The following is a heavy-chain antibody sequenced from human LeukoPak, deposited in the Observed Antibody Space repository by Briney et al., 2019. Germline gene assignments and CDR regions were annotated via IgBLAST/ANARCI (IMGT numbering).Heavy chain of an antibody. J-gene: IGHJ4*02. CDR1: GYTFTTYY. CDR2: INPSGGST. CDR3: ARGGMGIQLWSFDD. V-gene: IGHV1-46*01. D-gene: IGHD5-18*01. Sequence: ASVKVSCKASGYTFTTYYMHWVRQAPGQGLDWMGIINPSGGSTIYEQKFLGRVTMTRDTSTNTVYMDLSSLRSDDTAVYYCARGGMGIQLWSFDDWGQGPLVTVSS.